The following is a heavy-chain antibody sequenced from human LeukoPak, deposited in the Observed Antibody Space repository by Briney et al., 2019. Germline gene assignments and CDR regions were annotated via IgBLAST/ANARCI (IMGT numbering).Heavy chain of an antibody. CDR1: GGSFSGYY. CDR2: INHSGST. D-gene: IGHD4-17*01. Sequence: SETLSLTCAVYGGSFSGYYWSWIRQPPGKGLGWIGEINHSGSTNYNPSLKSRVTISVDTSKNQFSLKLSSVTAADTAVYYCARGQGTVTNWGQGTLVTVSS. V-gene: IGHV4-34*01. J-gene: IGHJ4*02. CDR3: ARGQGTVTN.